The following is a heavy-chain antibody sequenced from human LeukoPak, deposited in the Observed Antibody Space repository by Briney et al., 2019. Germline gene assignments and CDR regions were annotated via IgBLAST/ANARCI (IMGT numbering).Heavy chain of an antibody. D-gene: IGHD3-10*01. V-gene: IGHV3-23*01. J-gene: IGHJ4*02. Sequence: GGSLRLSCAASGFTFGTYAMSWVRQAPGKVLEWVSAITDTGGDTYPADSVKGRFIISRDNSKNTLNLQLNSPRAEATAVYYCVKGSSGSRPYYFDGWGQGTLVTVSS. CDR2: ITDTGGDT. CDR1: GFTFGTYA. CDR3: VKGSSGSRPYYFDG.